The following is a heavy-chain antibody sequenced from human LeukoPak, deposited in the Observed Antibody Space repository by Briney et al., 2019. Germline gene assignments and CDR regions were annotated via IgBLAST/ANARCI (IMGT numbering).Heavy chain of an antibody. D-gene: IGHD2-2*02. CDR1: GYTFTSYY. CDR2: MNPNSGNT. Sequence: ASVKVSCKASGYTFTSYYMHWVRQATGQGLEWMGWMNPNSGNTGYAQKFQGRVTMTRNTSISTAYMELSSLRSEDTAVYYCAAAGYCSSTSCYTYYYYGMDVWGQGTTVTVSS. CDR3: AAAGYCSSTSCYTYYYYGMDV. V-gene: IGHV1-8*02. J-gene: IGHJ6*02.